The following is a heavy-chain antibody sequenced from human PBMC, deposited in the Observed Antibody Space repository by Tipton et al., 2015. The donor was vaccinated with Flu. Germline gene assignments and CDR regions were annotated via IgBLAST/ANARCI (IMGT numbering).Heavy chain of an antibody. Sequence: TLSLTCTVSSGSINKSYWSWIRQPPGKGLEWIGYIYSSGSTNYNPSLKSRVTISLDTSKSQFSLKLSSVTAADTAVYYCARESNIGNGGYLVDYWGQGTLVTFSS. D-gene: IGHD2-8*01. CDR1: SGSINKSY. J-gene: IGHJ4*02. V-gene: IGHV4-59*01. CDR2: IYSSGST. CDR3: ARESNIGNGGYLVDY.